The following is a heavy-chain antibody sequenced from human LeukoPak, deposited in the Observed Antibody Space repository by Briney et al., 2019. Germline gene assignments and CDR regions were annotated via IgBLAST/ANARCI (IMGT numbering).Heavy chain of an antibody. Sequence: SVKVSCKASGGTFSSYAISWVRQAPGQGLEWMGGIIPIFGTANYAQKFQGRVTIAADESTSTAYMELSSLRSEDTAVYYCARVASPSSSWYQEGWFDPWGQGTLVTVSS. D-gene: IGHD6-13*01. CDR3: ARVASPSSSWYQEGWFDP. J-gene: IGHJ5*02. V-gene: IGHV1-69*13. CDR2: IIPIFGTA. CDR1: GGTFSSYA.